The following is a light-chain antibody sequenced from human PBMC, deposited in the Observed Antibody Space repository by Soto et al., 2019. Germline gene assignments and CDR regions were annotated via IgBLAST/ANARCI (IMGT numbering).Light chain of an antibody. Sequence: DIQMTQSPSTLSASVGETVTITCRASQTISNWLAWYQQKPGKAPKLLIYQASTLESGVPSRFSGSGSETELTLTISSVQTDDFATYYCQHYNTYSWFTFGPGTKVDIK. CDR1: QTISNW. CDR3: QHYNTYSWFT. V-gene: IGKV1-5*03. J-gene: IGKJ3*01. CDR2: QAS.